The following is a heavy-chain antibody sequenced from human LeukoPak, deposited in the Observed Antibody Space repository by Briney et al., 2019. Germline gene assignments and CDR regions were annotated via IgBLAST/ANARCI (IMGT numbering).Heavy chain of an antibody. CDR1: GFTFSSYA. D-gene: IGHD6-6*01. CDR2: ISYDGSNK. J-gene: IGHJ5*02. Sequence: PGGSLRLSCAASGFTFSSYAMHWVRQAPGKGLEWVAVISYDGSNKYYADSVKGRFTISRDNSKNTLYLQMNSLRAEDTAVYYCARDSSSIVFGWFYPWGQGTLVTVSS. V-gene: IGHV3-30-3*01. CDR3: ARDSSSIVFGWFYP.